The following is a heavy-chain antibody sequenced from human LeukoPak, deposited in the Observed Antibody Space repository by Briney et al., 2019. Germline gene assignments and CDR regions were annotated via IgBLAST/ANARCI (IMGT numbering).Heavy chain of an antibody. CDR1: GFTFSNAW. Sequence: PGGSLRLSCAASGFTFSNAWMTWVRQAPGKGLEWVSSISGTSGGTYYADSVKGRFTISRDNSHKTLYLQMNSLRAEDTAVYYCAKDREMYFYDSSGYRDAFHIWGQGTKVTVSS. V-gene: IGHV3-23*01. J-gene: IGHJ3*02. CDR2: ISGTSGGT. CDR3: AKDREMYFYDSSGYRDAFHI. D-gene: IGHD3-22*01.